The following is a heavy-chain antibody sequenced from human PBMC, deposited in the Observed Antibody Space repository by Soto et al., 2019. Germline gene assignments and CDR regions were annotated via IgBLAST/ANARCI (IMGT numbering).Heavy chain of an antibody. CDR3: ARDILGPYGSGKIYYYYGMDV. D-gene: IGHD3-10*01. CDR1: GGTFSSYT. J-gene: IGHJ6*02. V-gene: IGHV1-69*08. CDR2: IIPILGIA. Sequence: QVQLVQSGAEVKKPGSSVKVSCKASGGTFSSYTISWVRQAPGQGLEWMGRIIPILGIANYAQKFQGRVTIPADKPTSTAYMELSSLRSEDTAVYYCARDILGPYGSGKIYYYYGMDVWGQGTTVTVSS.